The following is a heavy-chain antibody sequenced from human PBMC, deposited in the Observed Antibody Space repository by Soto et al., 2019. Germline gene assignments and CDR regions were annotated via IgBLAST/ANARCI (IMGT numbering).Heavy chain of an antibody. D-gene: IGHD4-17*01. V-gene: IGHV4-59*01. CDR3: ARGYGDYVFDY. J-gene: IGHJ4*02. CDR2: IYYSGST. Sequence: QVQLQESGPGLVKPSETLSLTCTVSGGSISSYYWSWIRQPPGKGLEWIGYIYYSGSTNYNPSLKSRVTISVDTSKTQFSLKLRPVTAADTAVYYCARGYGDYVFDYWGQGTLVTVSS. CDR1: GGSISSYY.